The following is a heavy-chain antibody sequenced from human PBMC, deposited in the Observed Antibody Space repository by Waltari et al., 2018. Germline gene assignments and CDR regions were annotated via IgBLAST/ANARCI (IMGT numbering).Heavy chain of an antibody. V-gene: IGHV3-7*04. CDR2: IKQDGSQK. D-gene: IGHD3-10*01. CDR1: GFPFTSYW. CDR3: ARGTYYFDSGSYYNDY. J-gene: IGHJ4*02. Sequence: EVQLVESGGNLVQPGGSLRLSCAASGFPFTSYWMSWVRQAPGKGLEWVANIKQDGSQKYYVDSVEGRFTISRDNAKNSVFLQMISLRAEDTAVYYCARGTYYFDSGSYYNDYWGQGTLATVSS.